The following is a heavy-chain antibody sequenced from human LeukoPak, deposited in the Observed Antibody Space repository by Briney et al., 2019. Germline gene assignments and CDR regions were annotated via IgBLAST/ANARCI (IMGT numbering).Heavy chain of an antibody. CDR3: ARRDTSGYYNN. J-gene: IGHJ4*02. D-gene: IGHD3-9*01. V-gene: IGHV4-59*08. CDR1: GGSISSYY. Sequence: SETLSLTCTVSGGSISSYYWSWIRQPPGKGLEWIGYIYYSGSTNYNPSLKSRVTISVDTSKNQFSLKLSSVTAADTAVYYCARRDTSGYYNNWGQGTLVTVSS. CDR2: IYYSGST.